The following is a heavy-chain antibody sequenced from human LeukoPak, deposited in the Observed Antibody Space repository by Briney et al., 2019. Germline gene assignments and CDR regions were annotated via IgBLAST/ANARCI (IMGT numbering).Heavy chain of an antibody. D-gene: IGHD3-3*01. CDR3: ARDIRYTIFGVVIIPDGHFDI. CDR2: IKQDGSEK. Sequence: PGGSLRLSCAASGFTFSSYWMSWVRQAPGKGLERVANIKQDGSEKYYVDSVKGRFTISRDNAKNSLYLQMNSLRAEDTAVYYCARDIRYTIFGVVIIPDGHFDIWGQGTMVTVSS. J-gene: IGHJ3*02. CDR1: GFTFSSYW. V-gene: IGHV3-7*01.